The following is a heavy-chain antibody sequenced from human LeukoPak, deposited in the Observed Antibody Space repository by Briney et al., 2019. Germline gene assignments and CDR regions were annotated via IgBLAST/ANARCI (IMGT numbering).Heavy chain of an antibody. V-gene: IGHV3-15*01. D-gene: IGHD6-6*01. Sequence: XASGFTFSXXXXXWVRXAPGXXXXXXXRIKSKTDGGTTDYAAPVKGRFTISRDDSKNTLYLQMNSLKTEDTAVYYCTTDGFPLVGLSIWGQGTMVTVSS. CDR1: GFTFSXXX. J-gene: IGHJ3*02. CDR2: IKSKTDGGTT. CDR3: TTDGFPLVGLSI.